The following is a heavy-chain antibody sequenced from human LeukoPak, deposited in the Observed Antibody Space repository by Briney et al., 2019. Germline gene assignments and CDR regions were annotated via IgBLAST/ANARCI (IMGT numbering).Heavy chain of an antibody. CDR2: ISWDGGST. Sequence: AGGSLRLSCVASGFTFDDYAMHWVRQAPGKGLEWVSLISWDGGSTYYADSVKGRFTISRDNSKNSLYLQMNSLRAEDTALYYCAKTIAQGYFDYWGQGTLVTVSS. CDR3: AKTIAQGYFDY. V-gene: IGHV3-43D*03. J-gene: IGHJ4*02. CDR1: GFTFDDYA.